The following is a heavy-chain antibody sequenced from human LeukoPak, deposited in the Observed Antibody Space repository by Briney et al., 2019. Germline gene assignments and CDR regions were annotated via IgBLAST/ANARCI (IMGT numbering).Heavy chain of an antibody. V-gene: IGHV3-21*01. D-gene: IGHD5-12*01. CDR3: ARVRLRKDIVATDYFDY. CDR1: GLTFSSYS. Sequence: PGGSLRLSCAASGLTFSSYSMNWVRQAPGKGLEWVSSISSSSSYIYYADSVKGRFTISRDNAKNSLYLQMNSLRAEDTAVYYCARVRLRKDIVATDYFDYWGQGTLVTVSS. CDR2: ISSSSSYI. J-gene: IGHJ4*02.